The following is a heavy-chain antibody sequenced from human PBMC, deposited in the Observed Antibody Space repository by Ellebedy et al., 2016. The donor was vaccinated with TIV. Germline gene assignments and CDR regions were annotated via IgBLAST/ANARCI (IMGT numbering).Heavy chain of an antibody. CDR2: IKFDEVES. Sequence: PGGSLRLSCAASGFTFSRYWMSWLRQTPGKGLEWVAHIKFDEVESYHADSVKGRFIISRDNARKSLYLQMNSLRVGDTAVYYCARDTVEVPGGDAFDFWGQGKTVTVSS. V-gene: IGHV3-7*04. D-gene: IGHD2-2*01. CDR1: GFTFSRYW. J-gene: IGHJ3*01. CDR3: ARDTVEVPGGDAFDF.